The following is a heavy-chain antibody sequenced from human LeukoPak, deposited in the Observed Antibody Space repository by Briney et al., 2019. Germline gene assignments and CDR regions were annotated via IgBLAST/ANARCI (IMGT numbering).Heavy chain of an antibody. J-gene: IGHJ4*02. V-gene: IGHV4-30-4*01. CDR3: ARDDFSAGQTLDY. D-gene: IGHD6-19*01. CDR2: IYYSGST. CDR1: GGSISSGDYY. Sequence: SETLSLTCTVSGGSISSGDYYWSWIRQPPGKGLEWIGYIYYSGSTYYNPSLKSRVTMSVDTSKNQFSLKLSSVTAADTAVYYCARDDFSAGQTLDYWGQGTLVTVSS.